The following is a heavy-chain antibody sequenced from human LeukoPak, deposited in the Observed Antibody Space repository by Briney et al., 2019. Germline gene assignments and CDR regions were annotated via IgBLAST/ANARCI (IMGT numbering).Heavy chain of an antibody. CDR2: IYYGGTT. Sequence: PSETLSLTCAVYGGSFSGYYWSWIRQPPGKGLEWIGYIYYGGTTDYNPSLKSGVTISVDTSKNQFSLTVSSVTAADTAVYYCASGYQIVYWGQGTLVSVSS. J-gene: IGHJ4*02. D-gene: IGHD2/OR15-2a*01. CDR1: GGSFSGYY. CDR3: ASGYQIVY. V-gene: IGHV4-59*01.